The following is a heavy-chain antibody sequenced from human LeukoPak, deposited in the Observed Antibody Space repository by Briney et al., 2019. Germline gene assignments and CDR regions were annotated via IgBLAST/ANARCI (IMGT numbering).Heavy chain of an antibody. CDR3: ARAGYIVVVPAAMVPPVYYGMDV. CDR2: IYYSGST. V-gene: IGHV4-59*01. CDR1: GGSISSYY. D-gene: IGHD2-2*01. J-gene: IGHJ6*02. Sequence: SSETLSLTCTVSGGSISSYYWSWIRQPPGKGLEWIGYIYYSGSTNYNPSLKSRVTISVDTSKNQFSLKLSSVTAADTAVYYCARAGYIVVVPAAMVPPVYYGMDVWGQGTTVTVSS.